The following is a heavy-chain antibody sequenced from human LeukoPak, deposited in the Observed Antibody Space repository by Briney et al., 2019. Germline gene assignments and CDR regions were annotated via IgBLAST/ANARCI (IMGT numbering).Heavy chain of an antibody. Sequence: QPGGTLRLSCAVSGFTFSSYGMSWVRQAPGKGLVWVSAISGSGSSTYYADSVKGRFTISRDNSKNTLYLQMNSLRAEDTAVYYCAKQQLALHSSDYWGQGTLVTVSS. D-gene: IGHD6-13*01. V-gene: IGHV3-23*01. CDR3: AKQQLALHSSDY. J-gene: IGHJ4*02. CDR2: ISGSGSST. CDR1: GFTFSSYG.